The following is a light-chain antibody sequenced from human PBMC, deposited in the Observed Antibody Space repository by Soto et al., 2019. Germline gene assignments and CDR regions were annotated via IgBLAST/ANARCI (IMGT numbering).Light chain of an antibody. Sequence: QSALTHPASVSGSPGQSITISCTGTSSDVGAYNYVSWYQQHPGKAPKLMIYEVINRPSGVSNRFSGSKSGNTASLTISGLQAEDEADYYCGSYTSASTLVFGTGTKVTVL. CDR3: GSYTSASTLV. CDR1: SSDVGAYNY. CDR2: EVI. V-gene: IGLV2-14*01. J-gene: IGLJ1*01.